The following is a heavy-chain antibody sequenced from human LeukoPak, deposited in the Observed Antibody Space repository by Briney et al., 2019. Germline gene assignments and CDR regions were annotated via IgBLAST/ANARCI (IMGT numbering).Heavy chain of an antibody. CDR3: GRVPSTLYDFWSAYFIDY. V-gene: IGHV1-18*01. J-gene: IGHJ4*02. D-gene: IGHD3-3*01. Sequence: ASVKVSCKASGYTFTSFDINWVRQAPGQGLQWMGWISTYNGHTKSAQKFQGRVTMTTDTSTSTAYMELRSLRSDDTAVYYCGRVPSTLYDFWSAYFIDYWGQGTLVSVSS. CDR1: GYTFTSFD. CDR2: ISTYNGHT.